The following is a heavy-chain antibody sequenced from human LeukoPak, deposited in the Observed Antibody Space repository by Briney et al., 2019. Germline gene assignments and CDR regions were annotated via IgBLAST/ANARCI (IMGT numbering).Heavy chain of an antibody. Sequence: GGSLRLSCAASGFTVSSNYMSWVRQAPGKGLEWVSVIYSGGSTYYADSVKGRFTISRDNSKNTLYLQMNSLRAEDTAVYYCARAPRAAGRVIYFDYWGQGTLVTVSS. CDR2: IYSGGST. J-gene: IGHJ4*02. CDR1: GFTVSSNY. D-gene: IGHD6-13*01. V-gene: IGHV3-66*01. CDR3: ARAPRAAGRVIYFDY.